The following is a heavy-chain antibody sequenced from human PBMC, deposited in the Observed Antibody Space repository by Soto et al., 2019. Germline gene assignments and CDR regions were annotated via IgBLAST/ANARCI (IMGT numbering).Heavy chain of an antibody. CDR1: GGSISSSHW. J-gene: IGHJ4*02. D-gene: IGHD3-16*01. V-gene: IGHV4-4*02. CDR2: IYHSGST. Sequence: QVQLQESGPGLVKPSGTLSLSCAVSGGSISSSHWWTWVRQPPGKGLEWIGEIYHSGSTNYNPSLKSRVTISLDTSRNQFSLNLSSVTAADTAVYYCASSGGGEDYWGQGILVTVSS. CDR3: ASSGGGEDY.